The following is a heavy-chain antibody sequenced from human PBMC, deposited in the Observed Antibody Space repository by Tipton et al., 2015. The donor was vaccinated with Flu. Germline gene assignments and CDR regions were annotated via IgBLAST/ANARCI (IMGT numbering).Heavy chain of an antibody. D-gene: IGHD2-21*01. V-gene: IGHV4-59*01. CDR2: IYYSGST. CDR1: GGSISSYY. Sequence: TLSLTCTVSGGSISSYYWSWIRQPPGKGLEWIGYIYYSGSTNYNPSLKSRVTISVDTSKNQFSLKLSSVTAADTAVYYCAASPWGLHGDSYFELWGRGALVTVSS. J-gene: IGHJ4*02. CDR3: AASPWGLHGDSYFEL.